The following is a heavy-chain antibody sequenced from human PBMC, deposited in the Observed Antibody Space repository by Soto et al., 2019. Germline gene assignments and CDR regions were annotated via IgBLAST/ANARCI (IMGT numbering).Heavy chain of an antibody. V-gene: IGHV3-23*01. D-gene: IGHD6-19*01. CDR3: ARVDTSGWSRPLDY. J-gene: IGHJ4*02. Sequence: EVQLLESGGGLVQPGGSLRLSCAASGFTFSSYAMSWVRQAPGKGLEWVSAISGSGGSTYYADSVKGRFTISRDNSKNTLYLQMNSLRDEDTAVYYCARVDTSGWSRPLDYWGQGTLVTVSS. CDR1: GFTFSSYA. CDR2: ISGSGGST.